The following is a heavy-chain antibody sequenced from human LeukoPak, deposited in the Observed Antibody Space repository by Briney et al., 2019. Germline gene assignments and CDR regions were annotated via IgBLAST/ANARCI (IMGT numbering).Heavy chain of an antibody. D-gene: IGHD4/OR15-4a*01. J-gene: IGHJ4*02. CDR1: GYSISSGYY. V-gene: IGHV4-38-2*01. Sequence: SGTLSLTCAVSGYSISSGYYWGWIRQPPGKGLEWIGSIYHSGSTYYNPSLKSRVTISVDTSKNRFSLKLSSVTAADTAVYYCARHEYGAVGYWGQGTLVTVSS. CDR2: IYHSGST. CDR3: ARHEYGAVGY.